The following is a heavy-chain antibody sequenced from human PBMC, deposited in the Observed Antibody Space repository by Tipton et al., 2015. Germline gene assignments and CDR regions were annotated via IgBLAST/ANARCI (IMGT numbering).Heavy chain of an antibody. D-gene: IGHD3-9*01. CDR2: ISYSGTT. Sequence: GLVKPSETLSLICTVSGGSISSHYWSWIRQSPGKGLEWIGYISYSGTTNYNPSLNSRVTISVDTSKNQFFLRMTPVTAADTAVYYCACQDYDSLTRDYQTVDYWGQGTLVTVSS. CDR3: ACQDYDSLTRDYQTVDY. J-gene: IGHJ4*02. CDR1: GGSISSHY. V-gene: IGHV4-59*11.